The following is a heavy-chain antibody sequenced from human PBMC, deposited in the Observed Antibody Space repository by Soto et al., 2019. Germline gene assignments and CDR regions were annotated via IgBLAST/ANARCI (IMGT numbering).Heavy chain of an antibody. J-gene: IGHJ4*02. CDR1: GFTFSSYG. V-gene: IGHV3-30*18. D-gene: IGHD3-10*01. CDR2: ISYDGGNK. CDR3: AKDSGRGSADYYFDS. Sequence: PGGSLRLSCAASGFTFSSYGMHWVRQAPGKGLEWVAVISYDGGNKYHADSVKGRFTISRDNSKNTLYLQMNSLRAEDTAVYYCAKDSGRGSADYYFDSWGQGPPVTVSS.